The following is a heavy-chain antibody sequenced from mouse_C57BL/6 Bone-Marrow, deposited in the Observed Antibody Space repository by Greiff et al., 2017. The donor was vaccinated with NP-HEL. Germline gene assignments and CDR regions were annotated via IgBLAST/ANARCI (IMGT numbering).Heavy chain of an antibody. CDR1: GFSLTSYG. CDR3: ARRDYDGYYYAMDY. J-gene: IGHJ4*01. D-gene: IGHD2-4*01. CDR2: IWSGGST. Sequence: QVQLKESGPGLVQPSQSLSITCTVSGFSLTSYGVHWVRQSPGKGLEWLGVIWSGGSTDYNAAFISRLSISKDNSKSQVFFKMNSLQADDTAIYYCARRDYDGYYYAMDYWGQGTPVTVSS. V-gene: IGHV2-2*01.